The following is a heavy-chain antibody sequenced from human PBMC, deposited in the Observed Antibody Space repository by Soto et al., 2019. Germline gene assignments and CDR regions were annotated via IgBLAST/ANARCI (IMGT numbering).Heavy chain of an antibody. V-gene: IGHV3-66*01. D-gene: IGHD3-3*01. CDR1: GVTVSNLY. CDR2: ISSSGTA. Sequence: EVQLVESGGALVQPGGSLRLSCAASGVTVSNLYMTWIRQAPGMGLEWVSVISSSGTAYYADSVKGRFTISIDSYKNTLFLQMNIPRAEDTAVYHCARDTFGGAYDFCHGGQGTLVTVSS. CDR3: ARDTFGGAYDFCH. J-gene: IGHJ4*02.